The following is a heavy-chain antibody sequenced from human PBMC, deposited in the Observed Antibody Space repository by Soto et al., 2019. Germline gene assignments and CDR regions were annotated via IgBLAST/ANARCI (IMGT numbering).Heavy chain of an antibody. CDR1: GYTFTSYA. CDR3: AREDSLRSPYYFDY. V-gene: IGHV1-3*01. J-gene: IGHJ4*02. Sequence: ASVKVSCKASGYTFTSYAIHWVRRAPGQRLEWMGWISAGNENTKYSQKFQGRVTITTDTSATTAFMELSSLRSEDTAVYYCAREDSLRSPYYFDYWGQGTLVTVSS. CDR2: ISAGNENT.